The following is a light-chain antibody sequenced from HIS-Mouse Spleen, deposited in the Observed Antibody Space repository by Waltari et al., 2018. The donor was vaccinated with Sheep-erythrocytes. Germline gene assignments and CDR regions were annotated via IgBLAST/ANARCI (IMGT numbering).Light chain of an antibody. V-gene: IGKV4-1*01. CDR2: WAS. CDR3: QQYYSTPLT. CDR1: QSVLYSSNNKNF. Sequence: DIVMTQSPDSLAVSLGEGATINRKSSQSVLYSSNNKNFLSWYQQKPGPAPKLLIYWASTLESGVPDRFSGSGSGTDFTLTISSLQAEDVAVYYCQQYYSTPLTFGGGTKVEIK. J-gene: IGKJ4*01.